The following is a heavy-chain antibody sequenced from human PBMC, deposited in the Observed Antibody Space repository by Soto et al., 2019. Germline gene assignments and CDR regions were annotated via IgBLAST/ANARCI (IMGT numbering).Heavy chain of an antibody. CDR2: IYHSGST. Sequence: PSETLSLTCAVSGGSISSSNWWSWVRQPPGKGLEWIGEIYHSGSTNYNPSLKSRVTISVDKSKNQFSLKLNSVTAADTAVYYCARDTTGTTDHYCCGMDVWGQGTTVTVSS. CDR3: ARDTTGTTDHYCCGMDV. CDR1: GGSISSSNW. V-gene: IGHV4-4*02. J-gene: IGHJ6*02. D-gene: IGHD1-1*01.